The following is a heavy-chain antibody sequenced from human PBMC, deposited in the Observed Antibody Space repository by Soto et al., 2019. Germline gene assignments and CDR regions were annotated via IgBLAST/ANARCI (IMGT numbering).Heavy chain of an antibody. J-gene: IGHJ6*04. CDR2: ISWNSGSI. Sequence: GGSLRLSCAASGFTFDDYAMHWVRQAPGKGLEWVSGISWNSGSIGYADSVKGRFTISRDNAKNSLYLQMNSLRAEDTALYYCAKAIAAAGMDVWGKGTTVTVSS. CDR1: GFTFDDYA. CDR3: AKAIAAAGMDV. V-gene: IGHV3-9*01. D-gene: IGHD6-13*01.